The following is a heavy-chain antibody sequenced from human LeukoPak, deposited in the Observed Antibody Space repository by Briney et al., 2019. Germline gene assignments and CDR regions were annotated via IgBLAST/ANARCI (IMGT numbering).Heavy chain of an antibody. Sequence: GGSLRLSCAASGFTFSDYYMGWIRQAPGKGLQWVSYISASGDTIYYADSVKGRFTISRDNAKNSLYLQMNSLRAEDTAVYYCARVSTDSSGYYFADWGQGTLVTVSS. CDR1: GFTFSDYY. CDR2: ISASGDTI. V-gene: IGHV3-11*01. CDR3: ARVSTDSSGYYFAD. D-gene: IGHD3-22*01. J-gene: IGHJ4*02.